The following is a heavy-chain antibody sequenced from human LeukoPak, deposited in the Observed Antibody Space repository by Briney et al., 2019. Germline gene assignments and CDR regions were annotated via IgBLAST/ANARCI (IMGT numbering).Heavy chain of an antibody. D-gene: IGHD3-3*01. Sequence: GGSLRLSCAASGFTFSSYGMHWVRQAPGKGLEWVAVIWYDGSNKYYADSVKGRFIISRDNSKNTLYLQMNSLRAEDTAVYYCARTRKDSVYDFWSGNYYGMDVWGQGTTVTVSS. J-gene: IGHJ6*02. CDR3: ARTRKDSVYDFWSGNYYGMDV. CDR1: GFTFSSYG. CDR2: IWYDGSNK. V-gene: IGHV3-33*01.